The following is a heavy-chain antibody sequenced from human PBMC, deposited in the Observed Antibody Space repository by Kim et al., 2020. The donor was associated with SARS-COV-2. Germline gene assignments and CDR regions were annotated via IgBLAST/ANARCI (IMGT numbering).Heavy chain of an antibody. CDR2: IIPIFGTA. J-gene: IGHJ6*02. D-gene: IGHD3-10*01. Sequence: SVKVSCKASGGTFSSYAISWVRQAPGQGLEWMGGIIPIFGTANYAQKFQGRVTITADESTSTAYMELSSLRSEDTAVYYCAREYYYGSGSYYIGYYYYGMDVWGQGTTVTVSS. V-gene: IGHV1-69*13. CDR3: AREYYYGSGSYYIGYYYYGMDV. CDR1: GGTFSSYA.